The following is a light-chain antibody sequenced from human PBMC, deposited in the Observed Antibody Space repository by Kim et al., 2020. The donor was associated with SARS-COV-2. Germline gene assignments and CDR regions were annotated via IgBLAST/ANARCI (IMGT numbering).Light chain of an antibody. CDR3: QQYNKWPYT. V-gene: IGKV3-15*01. Sequence: SVSPGESATLACRAGQSVISNLAWYQQNPGQAPRLLIYGPSTRATGIPARFSGSGSGTEFTLTISSLQSEDFAFYYCQQYNKWPYTFGQGTKLEI. CDR1: QSVISN. J-gene: IGKJ2*01. CDR2: GPS.